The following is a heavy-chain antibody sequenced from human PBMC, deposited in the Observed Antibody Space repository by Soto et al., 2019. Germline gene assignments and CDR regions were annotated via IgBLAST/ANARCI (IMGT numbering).Heavy chain of an antibody. CDR3: AREGLVVVPAATFNYYYYGMDV. CDR1: GYTFTSYA. CDR2: INAGNGNT. V-gene: IGHV1-3*01. D-gene: IGHD2-2*01. Sequence: QVQLVQSGAEVKKPGASVKVSCKASGYTFTSYAMHWVRQAPGQRLEWMGWINAGNGNTKYSQKFQGRVTITRDTSASTAYMELSSLRSEDTAVYYCAREGLVVVPAATFNYYYYGMDVW. J-gene: IGHJ6*01.